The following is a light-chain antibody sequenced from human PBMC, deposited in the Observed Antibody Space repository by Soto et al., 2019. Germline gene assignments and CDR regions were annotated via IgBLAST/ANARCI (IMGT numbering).Light chain of an antibody. CDR2: AAS. V-gene: IGKV1-39*01. CDR1: QSISSY. J-gene: IGKJ3*01. CDR3: QQSYSTLFT. Sequence: DIQMTQSPSSLSASVGDRVTITCRASQSISSYLNWYQQKPGKAPKLLIYAASSLQSGVPSRFSGSGSGTDFTLTISSLQHEDFATYYCQQSYSTLFTFGPWTKGDIK.